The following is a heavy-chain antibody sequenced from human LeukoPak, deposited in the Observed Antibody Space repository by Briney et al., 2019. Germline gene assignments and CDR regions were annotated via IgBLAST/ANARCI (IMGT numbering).Heavy chain of an antibody. CDR2: IYPGDSGT. J-gene: IGHJ3*02. Sequence: GESLKISCKGSGYSFTSYWIGWVRQMPGKGLEWMGIIYPGDSGTRYSPSFQGQVTISADKSISTAYLQWSSLKASDTAMYYCARLGTIAAAGFDAFDIWGQGTMVTVSS. V-gene: IGHV5-51*01. CDR3: ARLGTIAAAGFDAFDI. D-gene: IGHD6-13*01. CDR1: GYSFTSYW.